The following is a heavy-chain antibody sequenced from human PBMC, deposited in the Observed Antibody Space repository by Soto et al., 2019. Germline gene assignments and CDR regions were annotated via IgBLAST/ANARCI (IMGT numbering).Heavy chain of an antibody. CDR1: GGSFSDNY. CDR3: ARGHFYTGREV. Sequence: SETLSLTGAVSGGSFSDNYWSWIRRPPGKGLEWIGELNPTGSTHYNPSLKRRVTISIEKSQNHFSLKLNSVTAADTAVYYCARGHFYTGREVWDNGTTVTVSS. J-gene: IGHJ6*04. V-gene: IGHV4-34*01. CDR2: LNPTGST. D-gene: IGHD4-4*01.